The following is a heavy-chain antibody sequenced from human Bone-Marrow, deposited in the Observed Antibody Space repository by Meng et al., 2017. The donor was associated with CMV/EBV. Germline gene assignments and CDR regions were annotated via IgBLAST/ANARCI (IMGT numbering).Heavy chain of an antibody. D-gene: IGHD3-10*01. V-gene: IGHV1-58*01. CDR3: AAYYYGSGSYHSTSYYCAY. CDR1: GFTFTSSA. CDR2: IVVGSGNT. Sequence: SVKVSCKASGFTFTSSAVQWVRQARGQRLEWIGWIVVGSGNTNYAQKFQERVTITRDMSTSTAYTELSSLRSEDTAVYYCAAYYYGSGSYHSTSYYCAYWGQGKLV. J-gene: IGHJ4*02.